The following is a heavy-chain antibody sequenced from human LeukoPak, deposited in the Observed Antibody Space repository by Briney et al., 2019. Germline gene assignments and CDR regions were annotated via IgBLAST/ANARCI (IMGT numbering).Heavy chain of an antibody. D-gene: IGHD6-19*01. CDR2: IHPNSGDT. CDR1: GYTFTGYY. V-gene: IGHV1-2*02. CDR3: ARFDQGWGTFDY. J-gene: IGHJ4*02. Sequence: ASVKVSCKASGYTFTGYYMHWVRQAPGQRLEWMGWIHPNSGDTNYVHKFQGRVALTRDTPITTAYMELSLRSDDTAVYYCARFDQGWGTFDYWGQGTVVTVSS.